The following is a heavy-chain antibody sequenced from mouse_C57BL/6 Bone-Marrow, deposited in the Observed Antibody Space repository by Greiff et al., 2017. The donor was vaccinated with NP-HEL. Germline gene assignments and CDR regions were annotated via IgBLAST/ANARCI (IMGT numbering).Heavy chain of an antibody. CDR2: IYPGDGDT. CDR1: GYAFSSSW. CDR3: ARGGYYPIFAY. D-gene: IGHD2-3*01. V-gene: IGHV1-82*01. Sequence: VQLQQSGPELVKPGASVKISCKASGYAFSSSWMNWVKQRPGKGLEWIGRIYPGDGDTNYNGKFKGKATLTADKSSSTAYMQLSSLTSEDSAVYFCARGGYYPIFAYWGQGTLVTVSA. J-gene: IGHJ3*01.